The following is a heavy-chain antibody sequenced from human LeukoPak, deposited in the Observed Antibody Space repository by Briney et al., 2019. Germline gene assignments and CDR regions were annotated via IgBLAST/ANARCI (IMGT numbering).Heavy chain of an antibody. D-gene: IGHD6-19*01. CDR2: ISSSSSYI. Sequence: GGSLRLSCAASGFTVSSNYMSWVRQAPGKGLEWVSSISSSSSYIYYADSVKGRFTISRDNAKNSLYLQMNSLRAEDTAVYYCASIAVARGNDYWGQGTLVTVSS. CDR1: GFTVSSNY. V-gene: IGHV3-21*01. CDR3: ASIAVARGNDY. J-gene: IGHJ4*02.